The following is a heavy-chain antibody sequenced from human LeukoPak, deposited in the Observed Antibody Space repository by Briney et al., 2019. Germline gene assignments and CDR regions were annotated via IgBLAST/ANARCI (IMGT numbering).Heavy chain of an antibody. CDR1: GGSISSSSYY. Sequence: KASETLSLTCTVSGGSISSSSYYWGWIRQPPGKGLEWIGSIYYSGSTCYNPSLKSRVTISVDTSKNQFSLKLSSVTAADTAVYYCARHYDSSGGGSFDPWGQGTLVTVSS. J-gene: IGHJ5*02. D-gene: IGHD6-19*01. CDR3: ARHYDSSGGGSFDP. CDR2: IYYSGST. V-gene: IGHV4-39*01.